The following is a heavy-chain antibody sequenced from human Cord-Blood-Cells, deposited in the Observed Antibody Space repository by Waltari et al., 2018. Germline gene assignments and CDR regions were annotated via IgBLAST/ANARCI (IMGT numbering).Heavy chain of an antibody. D-gene: IGHD2-8*02. CDR2: ISGRGGST. Sequence: EVQLLESGGGLVQPGGSLRLSCAASGFTFSSYAMSWVRQAPGKGLGWVSAISGRGGSTYYADSVQGRFTISRDNSKNTLYLQMNSLRAEDTAVYYCAKVGIVLVARPYYFDYWGQGTLVTVSS. J-gene: IGHJ4*02. CDR1: GFTFSSYA. CDR3: AKVGIVLVARPYYFDY. V-gene: IGHV3-23*01.